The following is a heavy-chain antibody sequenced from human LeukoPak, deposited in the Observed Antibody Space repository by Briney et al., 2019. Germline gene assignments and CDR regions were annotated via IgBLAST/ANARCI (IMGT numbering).Heavy chain of an antibody. J-gene: IGHJ4*02. CDR1: GGTFSSYA. D-gene: IGHD2-21*01. CDR2: IIPIFGTA. CDR3: ARNCGGDCFIPYFDY. Sequence: SVKVSCKASGGTFSSYAISWVRQAPGQGLEWMVGIIPIFGTANYAQKFQGRVTITADESTSTAYMELSSLRSEDTAVYYCARNCGGDCFIPYFDYWGQGTLVTVSS. V-gene: IGHV1-69*01.